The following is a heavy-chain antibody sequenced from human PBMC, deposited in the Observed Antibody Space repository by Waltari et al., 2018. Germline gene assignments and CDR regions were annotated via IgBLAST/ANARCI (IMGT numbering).Heavy chain of an antibody. J-gene: IGHJ4*02. CDR1: GYTFTGYY. Sequence: QVQLVQSGAEVKKPGASVKVSCKASGYTFTGYYMHWVRQAPGQGLEWMGWINPNSGGTNYAQKVQGRVTMTRDTSISTAYMELSRLRSDDTAVYYCAREWELLDDYGSLKFDYWGQGTLVTVSS. CDR2: INPNSGGT. V-gene: IGHV1-2*02. CDR3: AREWELLDDYGSLKFDY. D-gene: IGHD1-26*01.